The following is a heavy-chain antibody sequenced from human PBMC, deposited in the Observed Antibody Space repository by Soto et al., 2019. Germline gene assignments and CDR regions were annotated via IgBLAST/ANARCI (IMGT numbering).Heavy chain of an antibody. CDR2: ISGSGGST. D-gene: IGHD3-10*01. CDR3: AKDPRAHYYDSGSSSY. V-gene: IGHV3-23*01. J-gene: IGHJ4*02. Sequence: EVQLLESGGGLVQPGGSLRLSCAASGFTFSNYAMSWVRQAPGKGLEWVSAISGSGGSTYYADSVKGRFTISRDNANNTLYLQMNSPRAEDTAVYHCAKDPRAHYYDSGSSSYWGQGTRVTVSS. CDR1: GFTFSNYA.